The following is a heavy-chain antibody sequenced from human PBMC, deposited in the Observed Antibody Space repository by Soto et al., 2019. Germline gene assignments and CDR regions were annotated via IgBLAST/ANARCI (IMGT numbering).Heavy chain of an antibody. D-gene: IGHD6-6*01. J-gene: IGHJ4*02. V-gene: IGHV1-46*01. CDR2: INPSGGSK. CDR1: GYTFTSYY. CDR3: ARDIAALEDREDY. Sequence: QVQLVQSGAEVKKPGASVKVSCKASGYTFTSYYMHWVRQAPGQGLEWRGLINPSGGSKSYAQKFQGRVTMTTDTSTSTVYMELSSLRSEDTAVYYCARDIAALEDREDYWGQGTLVTVSS.